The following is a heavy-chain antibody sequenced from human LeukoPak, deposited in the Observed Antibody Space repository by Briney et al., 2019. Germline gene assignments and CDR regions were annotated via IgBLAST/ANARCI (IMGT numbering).Heavy chain of an antibody. CDR2: INHSGST. V-gene: IGHV4-34*01. CDR1: GGSFRGYF. Sequence: SETLSLTXAVYGGSFRGYFWSWIRQPPGKGLEWIGEINHSGSTNYNPSLKSRVTISIDTSKNQFSLKLSSVTAADTAVYYCATLITLRPRIYYYYYMDVWGKGTTVTVSS. J-gene: IGHJ6*03. CDR3: ATLITLRPRIYYYYYMDV. D-gene: IGHD1-14*01.